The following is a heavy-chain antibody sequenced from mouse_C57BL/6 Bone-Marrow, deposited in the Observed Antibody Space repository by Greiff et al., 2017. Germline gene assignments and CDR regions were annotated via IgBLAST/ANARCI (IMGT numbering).Heavy chain of an antibody. CDR2: ISSGGSYT. J-gene: IGHJ4*01. CDR3: ARHNLYYAMDY. Sequence: DVKLVESGGDLVKPGGSLKLSCAASGFTFSSYGMSWVRQTPDKRLEWVATISSGGSYTYYPDSVKGRFTISRDNAKNTLYLQMSSLKSEDTAMYYCARHNLYYAMDYCGQGTSVTVSS. CDR1: GFTFSSYG. V-gene: IGHV5-6*02. D-gene: IGHD1-3*01.